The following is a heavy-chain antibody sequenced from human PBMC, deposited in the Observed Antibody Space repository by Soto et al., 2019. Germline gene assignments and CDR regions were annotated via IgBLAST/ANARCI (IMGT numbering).Heavy chain of an antibody. CDR1: GFTFSDYY. Sequence: QVQLVESGGGLVKPGGSLRLSCAASGFTFSDYYMSWIRQAPGKGLEWVSYISSSGSTTYYADSVKGRFTISRDNAKNSLYLQLNSLRGEDTAVYYCASPVPPYCSSTSCPNWYFDLWGRGTLVTVSS. V-gene: IGHV3-11*01. J-gene: IGHJ2*01. CDR2: ISSSGSTT. CDR3: ASPVPPYCSSTSCPNWYFDL. D-gene: IGHD2-2*01.